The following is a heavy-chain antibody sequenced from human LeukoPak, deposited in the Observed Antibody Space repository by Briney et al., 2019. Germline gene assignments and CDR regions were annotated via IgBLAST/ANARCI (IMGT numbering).Heavy chain of an antibody. Sequence: GSLRLSCAASGFTFSSYGMSWVRQAPGKGLEWVSSISTSGSSTYYVDSVKGRFTISRDNSNHMLYLQMNSLIAEDTAIYYCAKDDDWLRFEHWGRGTPVSVSS. CDR3: AKDDDWLRFEH. V-gene: IGHV3-23*01. D-gene: IGHD5-12*01. CDR1: GFTFSSYG. J-gene: IGHJ4*02. CDR2: ISTSGSST.